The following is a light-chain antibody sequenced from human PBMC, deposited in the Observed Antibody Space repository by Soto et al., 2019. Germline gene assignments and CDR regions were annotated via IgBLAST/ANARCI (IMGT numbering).Light chain of an antibody. CDR2: DVS. V-gene: IGKV3-15*01. Sequence: EMVKTQSPATLSVSPGERATLSCRASQSISQTFSSNLAWYQQKPGQAPRLLIYDVSTRATGVPARFSGSGSGTEFTLTISSLQSEDFAVYCCQLYNSWANQFGQGTNLEVK. CDR1: QSISQTFSSN. J-gene: IGKJ2*01. CDR3: QLYNSWANQ.